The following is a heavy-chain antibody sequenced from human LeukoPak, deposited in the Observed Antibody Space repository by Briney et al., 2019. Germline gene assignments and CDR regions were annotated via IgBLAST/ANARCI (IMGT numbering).Heavy chain of an antibody. CDR1: GGSLSGYY. D-gene: IGHD3-10*01. CDR2: INHSGST. CDR3: ARDYGSVRGYYGMDV. V-gene: IGHV4-34*01. J-gene: IGHJ6*02. Sequence: SETLSLTCAVCGGSLSGYYWRCLRAPPGRGRECSGEINHSGSTNYHPSLKSRVTISVDTSKNQFSLKLSSVTAADTAAYYCARDYGSVRGYYGMDVWGQGTTVTVSS.